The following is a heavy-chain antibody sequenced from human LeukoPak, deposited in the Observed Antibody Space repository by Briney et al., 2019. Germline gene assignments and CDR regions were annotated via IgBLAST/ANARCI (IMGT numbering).Heavy chain of an antibody. CDR3: AKDIGYYDSSGYTAFDY. CDR2: ISWNSGSI. D-gene: IGHD3-22*01. J-gene: IGHJ4*02. CDR1: GFTFDDYA. Sequence: GGSLRLSCAASGFTFDDYAMHWVRQAPGKGLEWVSGISWNSGSIGYADSVKGRFTISRDNAKNSLYLQMNSLRAEDTALYYCAKDIGYYDSSGYTAFDYWGQGTLVTVSS. V-gene: IGHV3-9*01.